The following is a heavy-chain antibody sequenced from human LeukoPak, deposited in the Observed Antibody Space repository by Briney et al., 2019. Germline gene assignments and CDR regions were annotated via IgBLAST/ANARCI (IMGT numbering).Heavy chain of an antibody. D-gene: IGHD3-10*01. J-gene: IGHJ4*02. CDR3: ASDSRITMVRGVIVY. CDR2: IYYSGST. V-gene: IGHV4-30-4*08. CDR1: GGSISSGDYY. Sequence: SETLSLTCTVSGGSISSGDYYWSWIRQPPGKGLEWIGYIYYSGSTYYNPSLKSRVTISVDTSKNQFSLKLGSVTAADTAVYYCASDSRITMVRGVIVYWGQGTLVTVSS.